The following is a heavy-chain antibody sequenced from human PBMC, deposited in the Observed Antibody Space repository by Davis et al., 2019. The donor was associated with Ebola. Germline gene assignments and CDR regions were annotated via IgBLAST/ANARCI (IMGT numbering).Heavy chain of an antibody. CDR3: ARTPQYTGYGSYFDY. Sequence: SETLSLTCTVSGGSMSSYYWSWIRQPPGKGLEWIGNIYYGGTTNYNPSLKSRVTISGDTSKNQFSLNVNSVTAVDTAMYYCARTPQYTGYGSYFDYWGQGALVTVSS. CDR1: GGSMSSYY. CDR2: IYYGGTT. V-gene: IGHV4-59*01. J-gene: IGHJ4*02. D-gene: IGHD5-12*01.